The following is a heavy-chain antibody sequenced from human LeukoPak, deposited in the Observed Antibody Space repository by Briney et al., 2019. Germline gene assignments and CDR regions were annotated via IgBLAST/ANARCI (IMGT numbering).Heavy chain of an antibody. CDR3: ARGGSDKRYVNYYMDV. Sequence: GGSLRLSCAASGFNFISYSMNWVRQAPGKGLEWVSYISSSSSTIYYADSVKGRFTISRDNAKNSLYLQMNSLRAEDTAVYYCARGGSDKRYVNYYMDVWGKGTTVTVSS. J-gene: IGHJ6*03. CDR1: GFNFISYS. CDR2: ISSSSSTI. V-gene: IGHV3-48*01. D-gene: IGHD1-26*01.